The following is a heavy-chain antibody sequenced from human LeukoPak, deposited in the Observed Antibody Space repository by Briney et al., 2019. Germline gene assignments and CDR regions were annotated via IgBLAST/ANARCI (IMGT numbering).Heavy chain of an antibody. CDR2: ISGSGGSA. D-gene: IGHD3-10*01. CDR3: AKGKYYGSGYFDY. V-gene: IGHV3-23*01. J-gene: IGHJ4*02. CDR1: GFTFSSYA. Sequence: GGSLRLSCAASGFTFSSYAMSWVRQAPGKGLEWVSAISGSGGSAYYADSVKGRFTISRDNSKNTLYLQMNSLRAEDTAVYYCAKGKYYGSGYFDYWGQGTLVTVSS.